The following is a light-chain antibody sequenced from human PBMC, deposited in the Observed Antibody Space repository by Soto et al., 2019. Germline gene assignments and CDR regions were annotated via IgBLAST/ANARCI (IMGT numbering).Light chain of an antibody. CDR3: QQHGSSPPIT. J-gene: IGKJ5*01. CDR1: WGITIS. V-gene: IGKV1-13*02. Sequence: GDRANTNCGASWGITISLAWYQQKPVKAPKLLIYDASSLESRVPSRFRGGGSGTDFSLTISRLEPDDFAVYYCQQHGSSPPITFGQGTRLEIK. CDR2: DAS.